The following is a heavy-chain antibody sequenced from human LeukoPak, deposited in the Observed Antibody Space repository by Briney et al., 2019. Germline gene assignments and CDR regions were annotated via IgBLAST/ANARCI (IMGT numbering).Heavy chain of an antibody. J-gene: IGHJ6*03. V-gene: IGHV1-8*01. CDR2: MNPNSGNT. CDR3: AIALSGSYRPVYYYYMDV. CDR1: GYTFTSYD. D-gene: IGHD1-26*01. Sequence: ASVKVSCKASGYTFTSYDINWVRQATGQGLEWMGWMNPNSGNTGYAQKFQGRVTMTRNTSISTAYMELSSLRSEDTAVYYCAIALSGSYRPVYYYYMDVWGKGTTVTVSS.